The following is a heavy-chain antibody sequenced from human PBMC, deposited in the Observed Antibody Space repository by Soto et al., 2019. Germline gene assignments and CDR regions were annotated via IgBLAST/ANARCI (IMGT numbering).Heavy chain of an antibody. CDR3: ARNAEVYYDFWSGESPALGYYYYYYMDV. D-gene: IGHD3-3*01. J-gene: IGHJ6*03. CDR2: ISVSGDNT. Sequence: HPGGSLRLSCEASGFTFNIYTMSWVRQAPGKGLEWVSGISVSGDNTYYADSVKGRFTISRDNSKNTLYLQMSSLRAEDTAVYYCARNAEVYYDFWSGESPALGYYYYYYMDVWGKGTTVTVSS. CDR1: GFTFNIYT. V-gene: IGHV3-23*01.